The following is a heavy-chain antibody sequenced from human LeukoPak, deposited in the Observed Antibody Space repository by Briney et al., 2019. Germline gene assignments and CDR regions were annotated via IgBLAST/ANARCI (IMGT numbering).Heavy chain of an antibody. CDR2: ISYDGSNK. CDR3: ARMGTLDAGEWFDP. D-gene: IGHD3-16*01. J-gene: IGHJ5*02. CDR1: GFTFSSYA. Sequence: GGSLRLSCAASGFTFSSYAMHWVRQAPGMGLEWVAVISYDGSNKYYADSVKGRFTISRDNSKNTLYLQMNSLRPEDTAVYYCARMGTLDAGEWFDPWGQGTLVTASS. V-gene: IGHV3-30-3*01.